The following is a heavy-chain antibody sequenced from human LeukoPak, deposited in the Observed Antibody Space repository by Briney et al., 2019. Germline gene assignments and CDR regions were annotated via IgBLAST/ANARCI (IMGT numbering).Heavy chain of an antibody. CDR3: VRVYSSSSGKNAIDI. CDR1: GFSFGNYW. Sequence: GGSLRLSCVVSGFSFGNYWMSWIRQAPGKGLEWVANVKQDGSEKDYVDSVKGRFTISRDNAKNSLSLQLSSLRAADTAVYYCVRVYSSSSGKNAIDIWGQGTMVTVSS. CDR2: VKQDGSEK. J-gene: IGHJ3*02. D-gene: IGHD6-6*01. V-gene: IGHV3-7*03.